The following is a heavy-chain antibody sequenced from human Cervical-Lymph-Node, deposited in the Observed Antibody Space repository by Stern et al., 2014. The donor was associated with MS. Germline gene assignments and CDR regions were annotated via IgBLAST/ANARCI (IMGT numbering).Heavy chain of an antibody. V-gene: IGHV1-18*01. CDR3: ARDLGVASYYNHGMDV. CDR1: GYTFTNYG. CDR2: IAAYTGKT. Sequence: VQLVESGAEVKKPGASVKVSCKTYGYTFTNYGFSWVRQAPGQGLEWMGWIAAYTGKTEYDQNLLGRGTMTLDPSTNTAYLELRSLRSDDTAVYYCARDLGVASYYNHGMDVWGQGTTVIVSS. J-gene: IGHJ6*02. D-gene: IGHD3-3*01.